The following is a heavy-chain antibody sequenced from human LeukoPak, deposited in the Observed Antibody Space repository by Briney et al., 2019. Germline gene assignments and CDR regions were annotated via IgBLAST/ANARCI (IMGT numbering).Heavy chain of an antibody. CDR3: ARGVHTRAAFDI. Sequence: ASVKVSCKASGYTFTTHGISWARQAPGQGLEWMGWISAYNGNTNYAQKVQARVTMTTDTSTSTAYMELRSLRPDDTAVYYCARGVHTRAAFDIWGQGTMVTVSS. CDR2: ISAYNGNT. V-gene: IGHV1-18*01. CDR1: GYTFTTHG. D-gene: IGHD1-26*01. J-gene: IGHJ3*02.